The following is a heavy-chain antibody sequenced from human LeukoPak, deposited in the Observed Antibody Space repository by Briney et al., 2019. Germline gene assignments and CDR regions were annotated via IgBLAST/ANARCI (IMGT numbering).Heavy chain of an antibody. CDR2: ISYDGSNK. Sequence: GRSLRPSCAASGFTFSSYAMHWVRQAPGKGLEWVAVISYDGSNKYYADSVKGRFTISRDNSKNTLYLQMNSLRAEDTAVYYCARGRSGSTFPHSYYFDYWGQGTLVTASS. J-gene: IGHJ4*02. CDR3: ARGRSGSTFPHSYYFDY. D-gene: IGHD1-26*01. V-gene: IGHV3-30-3*01. CDR1: GFTFSSYA.